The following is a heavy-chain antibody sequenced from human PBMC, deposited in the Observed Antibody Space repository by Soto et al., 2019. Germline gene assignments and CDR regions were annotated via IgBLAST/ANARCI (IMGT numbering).Heavy chain of an antibody. V-gene: IGHV4-39*01. D-gene: IGHD5-12*01. Sequence: SATLSLTCTVSGGSIKVGGYYWGWIRQTPGKGLEWVATIYYSGTTYYNPSLKSRLTISLDTSRNQFSLDLTSVTAADTAVYYCARLAYSHHSTWGQGTLVTVSS. J-gene: IGHJ4*02. CDR3: ARLAYSHHST. CDR2: IYYSGTT. CDR1: GGSIKVGGYY.